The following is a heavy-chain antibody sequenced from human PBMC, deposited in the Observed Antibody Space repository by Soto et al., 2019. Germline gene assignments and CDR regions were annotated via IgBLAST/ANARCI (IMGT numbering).Heavy chain of an antibody. CDR3: ARDVPPGRGFHNFYYCGMDV. CDR2: IYYSGST. J-gene: IGHJ6*02. V-gene: IGHV4-31*03. Sequence: QVQLQESGPGLVKPSQTLSLTCTVSGGSISSGDYSWSWIRQHPGKGLEWIGYIYYSGSTYYNPSLKSRVTISVDTAKNQFSRKLSSVTAADTDVYYCARDVPPGRGFHNFYYCGMDVCGQGATVTVSS. D-gene: IGHD3-10*01. CDR1: GGSISSGDYS.